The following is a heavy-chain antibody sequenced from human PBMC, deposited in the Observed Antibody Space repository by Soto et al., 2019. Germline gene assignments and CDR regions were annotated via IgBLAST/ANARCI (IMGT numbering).Heavy chain of an antibody. J-gene: IGHJ6*03. CDR1: GYTFTSYD. CDR2: MNPNSGNT. Sequence: ASVKVSCKASGYTFTSYDINWVRQATGQGLEWMGWMNPNSGNTGYAQKFQGRVTMTRNTSISTAYMELSSLRSEDTAVYYCARADTAYYDFWSGYLYYMDVWGKGTTVTVS. D-gene: IGHD3-3*01. V-gene: IGHV1-8*01. CDR3: ARADTAYYDFWSGYLYYMDV.